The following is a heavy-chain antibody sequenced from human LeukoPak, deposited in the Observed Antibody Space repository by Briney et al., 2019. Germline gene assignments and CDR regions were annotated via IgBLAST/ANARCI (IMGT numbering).Heavy chain of an antibody. CDR2: FNSDGGST. V-gene: IGHV3-74*01. CDR3: GRDFSSSCSLDY. J-gene: IGHJ4*02. CDR1: GFSLSTYW. Sequence: GGSLRLSCAASGFSLSTYWMHWVRQTPGRGLVWLSSFNSDGGSTAYADSVKGRFTISRDNAKNTLYLEMNSLRVEDTAVYYCGRDFSSSCSLDYWGQGTLVTVSS. D-gene: IGHD6-13*01.